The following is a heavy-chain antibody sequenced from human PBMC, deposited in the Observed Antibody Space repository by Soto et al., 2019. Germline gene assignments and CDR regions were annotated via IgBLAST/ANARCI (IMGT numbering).Heavy chain of an antibody. J-gene: IGHJ4*02. CDR2: IWYDGSNK. CDR3: ARDGVGEFDY. V-gene: IGHV3-33*01. CDR1: GFTFSSYG. Sequence: QVQLVESGGGVVQPGRSLRLSCAASGFTFSSYGMHWVRQAPGKGLVWVAVIWYDGSNKYYADSVKGRFTISRDNSKNTLYLQMNSLRAEDTAVYYCARDGVGEFDYWGQGTLVTVSS. D-gene: IGHD3-16*01.